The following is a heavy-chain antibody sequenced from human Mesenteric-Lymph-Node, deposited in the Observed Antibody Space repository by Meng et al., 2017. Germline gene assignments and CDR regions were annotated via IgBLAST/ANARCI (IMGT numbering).Heavy chain of an antibody. J-gene: IGHJ4*02. Sequence: QVLLLQPGEEVRKPGASVKVSCTASGNTLPGYYMHWVRQAPGQGLEWMGRINPNSGGTNYAQKFQGRVTMTRDTSISTAYMELSRLRSDDTAVYYCARVLVHYFDYWGQGTLVTVSS. CDR2: INPNSGGT. CDR1: GNTLPGYY. CDR3: ARVLVHYFDY. D-gene: IGHD3-16*02. V-gene: IGHV1-2*06.